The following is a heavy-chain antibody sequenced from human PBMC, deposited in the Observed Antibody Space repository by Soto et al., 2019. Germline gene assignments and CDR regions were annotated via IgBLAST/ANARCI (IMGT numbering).Heavy chain of an antibody. J-gene: IGHJ4*02. V-gene: IGHV4-31*03. Sequence: LSLTCTVSGGSISSGGYYWSWIRQHPGKGLEWIGYIYYSGSTYYNPSLKSRVTISVDTSKNQFSLKLSSVTAADTAVYYCARDRNRYYDSSGDKYYFDYWGQGTLVTVSS. CDR2: IYYSGST. D-gene: IGHD3-22*01. CDR1: GGSISSGGYY. CDR3: ARDRNRYYDSSGDKYYFDY.